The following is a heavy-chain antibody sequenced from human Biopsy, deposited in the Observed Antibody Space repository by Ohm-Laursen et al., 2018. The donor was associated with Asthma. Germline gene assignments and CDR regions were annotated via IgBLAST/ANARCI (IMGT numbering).Heavy chain of an antibody. CDR3: ARGGYYGDRRHHNGLDF. V-gene: IGHV1-69*13. D-gene: IGHD4-17*01. CDR1: GDILSSFV. CDR2: VIPIYGTR. Sequence: ASVKVSCKDHGDILSSFVIKWVRMASGQRLEWMGGVIPIYGTRHTAQKFKCRITITPDESTSTAYMELTSLRKEDSDGYYCARGGYYGDRRHHNGLDFWGQGTPVTVSS. J-gene: IGHJ6*02.